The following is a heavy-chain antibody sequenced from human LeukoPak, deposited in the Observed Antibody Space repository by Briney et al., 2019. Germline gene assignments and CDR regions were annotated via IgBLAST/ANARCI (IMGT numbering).Heavy chain of an antibody. CDR3: ARLRRLVWELGN. CDR1: GGSISSSSYY. J-gene: IGHJ4*02. D-gene: IGHD1-26*01. CDR2: IYYSGST. V-gene: IGHV4-39*01. Sequence: SETLSLTCTVSGGSISSSSYYWGWIRQPPGKGLEWIGSIYYSGSTYYNPSLKSRATISVDTSKNQFSLKLSSVTAADTAVYYCARLRRLVWELGNWGQGTLVTVSS.